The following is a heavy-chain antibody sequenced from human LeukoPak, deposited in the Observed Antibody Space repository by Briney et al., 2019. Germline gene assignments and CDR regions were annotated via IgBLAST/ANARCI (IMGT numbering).Heavy chain of an antibody. D-gene: IGHD3-3*01. CDR3: ARGTTIFGVSANWFDP. CDR1: GGSISSSSYY. Sequence: KASETLSLTCTVSGGSISSSSYYWGWIRQPPGKGLEWIGRIYYSGTAYYNSSLKSRATISLDTSKNQFSLKVNSVTAADTAIYYCARGTTIFGVSANWFDPWGQGALVTVSS. J-gene: IGHJ5*02. V-gene: IGHV4-39*07. CDR2: IYYSGTA.